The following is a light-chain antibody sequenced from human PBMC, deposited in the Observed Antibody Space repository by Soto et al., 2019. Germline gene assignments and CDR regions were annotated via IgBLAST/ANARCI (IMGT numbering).Light chain of an antibody. Sequence: EIVLTQSPATLSLSPGERATLSCRASQSVSSYLLWYQQKPGQAPRLLIYGASSRPTGIPDRFSGSGSGTDFTLTISRLEPEDFAVYYCQQYGSSSTFGQGTRLEIK. CDR3: QQYGSSST. CDR1: QSVSSY. J-gene: IGKJ5*01. V-gene: IGKV3-20*01. CDR2: GAS.